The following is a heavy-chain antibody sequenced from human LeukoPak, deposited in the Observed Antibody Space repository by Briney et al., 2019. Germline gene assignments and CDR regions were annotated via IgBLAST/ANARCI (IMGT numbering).Heavy chain of an antibody. Sequence: SQTLSLTCAISGDSVSSNSVTWNWIRQSPSRGLEWLGRTYYRSTWYNDYAVSVRGRITVNPDTSKNQFSLHLNSVTPEDTAVYYCARRLTQFDCFDPWGQGILVTVSS. D-gene: IGHD2-21*02. V-gene: IGHV6-1*01. J-gene: IGHJ5*02. CDR2: TYYRSTWYN. CDR1: GDSVSSNSVT. CDR3: ARRLTQFDCFDP.